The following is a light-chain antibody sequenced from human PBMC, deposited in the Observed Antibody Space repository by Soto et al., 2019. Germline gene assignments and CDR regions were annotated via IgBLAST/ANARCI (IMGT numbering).Light chain of an antibody. Sequence: DIQMTQSPSSLSASVGDRVTITCRASQSISNHLNWYQQKSGKAPQLLIYSTSSLQRGVPPRFSGSGSGTDFTLTITNLQPEDFATYYCQQSYSALMYTFGQGTKVEIK. CDR3: QQSYSALMYT. CDR1: QSISNH. CDR2: STS. J-gene: IGKJ2*01. V-gene: IGKV1-39*01.